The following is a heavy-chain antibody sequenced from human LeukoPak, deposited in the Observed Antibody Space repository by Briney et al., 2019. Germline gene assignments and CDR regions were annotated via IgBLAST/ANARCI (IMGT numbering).Heavy chain of an antibody. CDR1: GYTFTIYG. D-gene: IGHD3-10*01. CDR2: ISAYNGNT. Sequence: ASVTVSFKSSGYTFTIYGISWVRQAPGQGLEWMGWISAYNGNTNYAQKLQGRVTMTTDTSTSTAYMELRSLRSDDTAVYYCARGGLLWFGELYDYWGQGTLVTVSS. V-gene: IGHV1-18*01. J-gene: IGHJ4*02. CDR3: ARGGLLWFGELYDY.